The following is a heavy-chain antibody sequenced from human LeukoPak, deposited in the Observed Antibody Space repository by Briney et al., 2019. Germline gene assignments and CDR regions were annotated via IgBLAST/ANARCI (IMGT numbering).Heavy chain of an antibody. CDR3: ARDQAELRYFDWFHWFDP. CDR1: GGSISSGDYY. J-gene: IGHJ5*02. V-gene: IGHV4-30-4*01. CDR2: IYYSGST. D-gene: IGHD3-9*01. Sequence: PSETLSLTCTVSGGSISSGDYYWSWIRQPLGKGLEWIGYIYYSGSTYYNPSLKSRVTISVDTSKNQFSLKLSSVTAADTAVYYCARDQAELRYFDWFHWFDPWGQGTLVTVSS.